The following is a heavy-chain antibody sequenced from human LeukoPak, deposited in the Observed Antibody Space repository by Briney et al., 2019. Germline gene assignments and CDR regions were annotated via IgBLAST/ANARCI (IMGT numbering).Heavy chain of an antibody. V-gene: IGHV4-39*01. J-gene: IGHJ5*02. CDR2: IYSSGST. Sequence: TSETLSLTCTVSGGSISSSSYYWGWIRQPPGKGLEWIGSIYSSGSTYYNPSLKSRVTISVDTSKNQFSLKLSSVTAADTAVYYCARLSRSPRVDPWGQGTLVTVSS. CDR1: GGSISSSSYY. CDR3: ARLSRSPRVDP.